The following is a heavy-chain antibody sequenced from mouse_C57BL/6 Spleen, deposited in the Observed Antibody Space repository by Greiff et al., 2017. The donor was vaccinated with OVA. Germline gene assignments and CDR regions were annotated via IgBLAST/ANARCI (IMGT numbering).Heavy chain of an antibody. CDR2: IYPRDGST. J-gene: IGHJ4*01. CDR3: ARYASSYYSIFYAMDY. V-gene: IGHV1-78*01. D-gene: IGHD2-5*01. CDR1: GYTFTDHT. Sequence: VQLQQSDAELVKPGASVKISCKVSGYTFTDHTIHWMKQRPEQGLEWIGYIYPRDGSTKYNEKFKGKATLTADKSSSTAYMQLNSLTSEDSAVYFGARYASSYYSIFYAMDYWGQGTSVTVSS.